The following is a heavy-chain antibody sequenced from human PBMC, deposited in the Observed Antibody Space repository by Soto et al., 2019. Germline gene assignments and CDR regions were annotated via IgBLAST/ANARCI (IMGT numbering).Heavy chain of an antibody. J-gene: IGHJ4*01. V-gene: IGHV4-59*01. Sequence: QVQLQESGPGLVKPSETLSLTCTVSGGSINGYYWTWLRQSPTNGLEWIGYFHFSGSTKYNPSLESRLTISADTSKNQISRPLSSVTAADTAVYYCARASGYSYGYDAFFDNWGQGTLANVSS. D-gene: IGHD5-18*01. CDR2: FHFSGST. CDR3: ARASGYSYGYDAFFDN. CDR1: GGSINGYY.